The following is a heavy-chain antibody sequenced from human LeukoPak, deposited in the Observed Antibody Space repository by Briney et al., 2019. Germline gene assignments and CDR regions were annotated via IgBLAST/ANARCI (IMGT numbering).Heavy chain of an antibody. J-gene: IGHJ1*01. CDR1: GYSFTGYY. D-gene: IGHD1-26*01. Sequence: ASVKVSCKASGYSFTGYYMHWVRQAPGQGLEWMGWINPNSGGTYYSQRFQGRVTMTRDTSADTAYMELTSLRSDDTAVYYCARAGWELPESEFQHWGQGTLVTVSS. V-gene: IGHV1-2*02. CDR2: INPNSGGT. CDR3: ARAGWELPESEFQH.